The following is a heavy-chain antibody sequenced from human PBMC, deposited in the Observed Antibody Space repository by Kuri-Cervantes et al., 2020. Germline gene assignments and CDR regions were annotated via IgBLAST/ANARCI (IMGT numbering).Heavy chain of an antibody. CDR1: GFTFSSYS. CDR2: ISSSSSTI. J-gene: IGHJ6*02. V-gene: IGHV3-48*01. Sequence: GESLKISCAASGFTFSSYSMNWVRQAPGKGLEWVSYISSSSSTIYYADSVKGRFTISRDNAKNSLYLQMNGLRAEDTAVYYCARLSPGDYYYGMDVWGQGTTVTVSS. CDR3: ARLSPGDYYYGMDV.